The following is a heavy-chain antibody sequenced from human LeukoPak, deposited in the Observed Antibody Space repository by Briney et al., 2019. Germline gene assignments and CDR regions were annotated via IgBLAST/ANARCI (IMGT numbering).Heavy chain of an antibody. CDR1: GFTFSSYA. CDR3: ARDRNYYDSTGYPVGYFDL. D-gene: IGHD3-22*01. Sequence: PGGSLRLSCAASGFTFSSYAMSWVRQAPGKGLEWVSAISGSGGSTYYADSVKGRFTVSRDNSKNTLYLQMNSLRAEDTAVYYCARDRNYYDSTGYPVGYFDLWGRGTLVTVSS. J-gene: IGHJ2*01. CDR2: ISGSGGST. V-gene: IGHV3-23*01.